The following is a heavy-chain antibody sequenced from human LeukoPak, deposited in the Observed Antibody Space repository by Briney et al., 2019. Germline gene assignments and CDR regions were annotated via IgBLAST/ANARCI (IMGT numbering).Heavy chain of an antibody. V-gene: IGHV4-34*01. CDR1: GGSFNDYY. Sequence: SETLSLTCAVYGGSFNDYYWIWIRQPPGKGLEWIGEIKPSGRTNYNPSLESRVTISVDTSKNHFSLKLSSVTAADTAVYYCARRDYFDHFYYIDVWDKGNTVPVSS. J-gene: IGHJ6*03. CDR2: IKPSGRT. D-gene: IGHD3-10*01. CDR3: ARRDYFDHFYYIDV.